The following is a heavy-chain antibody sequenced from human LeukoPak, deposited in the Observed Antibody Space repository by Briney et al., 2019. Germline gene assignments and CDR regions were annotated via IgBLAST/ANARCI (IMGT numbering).Heavy chain of an antibody. D-gene: IGHD1-14*01. CDR2: IYYSGST. CDR1: GGSISSSSYY. V-gene: IGHV4-39*01. Sequence: SETLSLTCTVSGGSISSSSYYWGWIRQPPGKGLEWIGSIYYSGSTYYNPSLKSRVTISVDTSKNQFSLKLSSVTAADTAVYYCARHFRRDLNASDIWGQGTMVTVSS. CDR3: ARHFRRDLNASDI. J-gene: IGHJ3*02.